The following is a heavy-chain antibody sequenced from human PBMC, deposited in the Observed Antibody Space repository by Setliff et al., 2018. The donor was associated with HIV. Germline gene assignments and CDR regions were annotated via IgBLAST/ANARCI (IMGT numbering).Heavy chain of an antibody. J-gene: IGHJ3*02. CDR3: ARAEGARNNEAFDI. D-gene: IGHD1-1*01. CDR1: GGSMSRFY. CDR2: VYSTGSI. V-gene: IGHV4-59*01. Sequence: PSETLSLTCTVSGGSMSRFYWTWIRQPPGKGLEWIGFVYSTGSINYSPSFRGRLTISLDTSENQFSLHLTSVAAADTAVYYCARAEGARNNEAFDIWGQGTRVTVSS.